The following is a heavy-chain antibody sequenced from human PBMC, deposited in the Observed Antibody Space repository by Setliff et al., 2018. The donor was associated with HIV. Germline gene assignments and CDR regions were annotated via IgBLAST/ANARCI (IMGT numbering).Heavy chain of an antibody. V-gene: IGHV4-4*02. CDR3: ASRIYYYDESRVLREEGFVP. CDR1: GGSISSSNW. Sequence: PSETLSLTCAVSGGSISSSNWWSWVRQPPGKGLEWTGSIYHTGRTYYNRSLESRLTISIDTSKNQFSLKLTSVTAADTAMYYCASRIYYYDESRVLREEGFVPWGQGTLVTVSS. CDR2: IYHTGRT. J-gene: IGHJ5*02. D-gene: IGHD3-22*01.